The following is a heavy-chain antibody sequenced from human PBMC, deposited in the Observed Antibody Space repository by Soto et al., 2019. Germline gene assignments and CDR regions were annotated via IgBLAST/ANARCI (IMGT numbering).Heavy chain of an antibody. J-gene: IGHJ4*02. Sequence: QITLKESGPALVKSTQTLTLTCSLSGFSISTGGEAVGWIRQPPGKALEWLALIYWNGDKRYSPSLESRLTITKDTSKNLVVLLMTNLDPADTATYYCAHRPRTGSGYFYFEDWGQGSLVSVS. CDR1: GFSISTGGEA. CDR2: IYWNGDK. V-gene: IGHV2-5*01. CDR3: AHRPRTGSGYFYFED. D-gene: IGHD5-12*01.